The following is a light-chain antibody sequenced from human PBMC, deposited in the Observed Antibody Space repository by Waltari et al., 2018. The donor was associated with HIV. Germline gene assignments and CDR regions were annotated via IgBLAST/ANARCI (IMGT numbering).Light chain of an antibody. V-gene: IGKV3-20*01. Sequence: DIVLTPSPGTLSLSPGERATLPCRASQSVGSNYLAWYQQKPGQAPRLLIYGASSRATGIPDRFSGSGSGTDFTLTISRLEPEDFAVYYCQQYGSSPLFTFGPGTKVDIK. CDR3: QQYGSSPLFT. CDR1: QSVGSNY. J-gene: IGKJ3*01. CDR2: GAS.